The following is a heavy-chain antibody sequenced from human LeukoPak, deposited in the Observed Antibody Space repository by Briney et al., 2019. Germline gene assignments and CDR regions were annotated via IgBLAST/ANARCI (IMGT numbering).Heavy chain of an antibody. CDR3: ARHLQLWSFDI. D-gene: IGHD1-1*01. J-gene: IGHJ3*02. CDR1: GDSISSNY. V-gene: IGHV4-59*08. Sequence: SETLSLTCTVSGDSISSNYWSWIRQSPGEGLEWIAYIFYIGTTNYSPSLKSRVGISTDTSKNQFSLRLSSVTAADTAVYYCARHLQLWSFDIWGQGTMVTVSS. CDR2: IFYIGTT.